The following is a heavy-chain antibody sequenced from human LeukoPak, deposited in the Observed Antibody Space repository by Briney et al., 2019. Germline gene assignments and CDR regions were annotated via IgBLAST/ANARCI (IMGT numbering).Heavy chain of an antibody. V-gene: IGHV3-66*02. CDR3: ARARSRCTNGVCRSDYYYYMDV. CDR1: GLRLSSYY. Sequence: PGGSLRLSCAASGLRLSSYYIDWVRQAPGKGLEWVSVMYRGGKTQYADSVKGRFAISRDDSKNTLHLQMNSLKAEDTAVYYCARARSRCTNGVCRSDYYYYMDVWGKGTTVTVSS. D-gene: IGHD2-8*01. J-gene: IGHJ6*03. CDR2: MYRGGKT.